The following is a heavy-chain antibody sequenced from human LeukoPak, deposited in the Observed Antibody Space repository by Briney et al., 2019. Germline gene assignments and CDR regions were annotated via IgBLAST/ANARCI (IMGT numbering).Heavy chain of an antibody. CDR1: GYSFATYR. Sequence: GESLKISCKGSGYSFATYRIAWVRQMPGKGLEWVGIIYPDESNIRYSPSFQGQVTISADKSISTAYLQWSSLKASDTAIYYCARPPSRGYSSSFEYWGQGTLVTVSS. D-gene: IGHD2-2*03. CDR3: ARPPSRGYSSSFEY. V-gene: IGHV5-51*01. CDR2: IYPDESNI. J-gene: IGHJ4*02.